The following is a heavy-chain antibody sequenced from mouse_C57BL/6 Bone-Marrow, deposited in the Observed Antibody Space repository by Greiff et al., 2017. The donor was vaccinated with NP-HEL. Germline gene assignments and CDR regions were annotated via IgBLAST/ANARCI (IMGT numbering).Heavy chain of an antibody. CDR3: SRLSLLSRRGYFDY. J-gene: IGHJ2*01. Sequence: QVQLQQPGAELVKPGASVKMSCKASGYTFTSYWMNWVKQRPGQGLEWIGRIYPSAGDTNYNQKFKGKATLTVDKSSSTAYMHLSSLTSEDSAVYYCSRLSLLSRRGYFDYWGQGTTVTVSS. CDR1: GYTFTSYW. V-gene: IGHV1-74*01. D-gene: IGHD1-1*01. CDR2: IYPSAGDT.